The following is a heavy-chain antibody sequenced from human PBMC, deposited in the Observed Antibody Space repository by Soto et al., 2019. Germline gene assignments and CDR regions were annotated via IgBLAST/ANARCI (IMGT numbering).Heavy chain of an antibody. J-gene: IGHJ4*02. CDR3: ARDSVQLCFDY. V-gene: IGHV4-30-4*01. CDR2: IYYSGST. CDR1: GGSISSGDYY. Sequence: SETLSLTCTVSGGSISSGDYYWSWIRQPPGKGLEWIGYIYYSGSTYYNQSLKSRVTISVDTSKNQFSLKLSSVTAADTAVYYCARDSVQLCFDYWGQGTLVTVSS. D-gene: IGHD1-1*01.